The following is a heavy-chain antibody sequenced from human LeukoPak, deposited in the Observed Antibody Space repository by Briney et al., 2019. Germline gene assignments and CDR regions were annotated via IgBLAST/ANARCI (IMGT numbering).Heavy chain of an antibody. CDR2: ISRRDDYT. CDR3: ANDYRSGSSHDF. CDR1: GFAFSSYA. J-gene: IGHJ4*02. V-gene: IGHV3-23*01. Sequence: KSGGSLRLSCAASGFAFSSYAMSWVRQPPGKGLEWVSVISRRDDYTYYADSVKGRFTISRDNSKNTLYLQMNTLRAEGTAVYYCANDYRSGSSHDFWGQGTLVTVSS. D-gene: IGHD3-10*01.